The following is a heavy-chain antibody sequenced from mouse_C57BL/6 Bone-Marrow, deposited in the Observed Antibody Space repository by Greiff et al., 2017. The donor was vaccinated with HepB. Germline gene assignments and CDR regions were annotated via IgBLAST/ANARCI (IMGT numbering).Heavy chain of an antibody. CDR1: GYTFTDYY. D-gene: IGHD2-5*01. CDR2: IYPGSGNT. Sequence: QVQLQQSGAELVRPGASVKLSCKASGYTFTDYYINWVKQRPGQGLEWIARIYPGSGNTYYNEKFKGKATLTAEKSSSTAYMQLSSLTSEDSAVYFCARSPYSNCLGYWGQGTLVTVSA. J-gene: IGHJ3*02. V-gene: IGHV1-76*01. CDR3: ARSPYSNCLGY.